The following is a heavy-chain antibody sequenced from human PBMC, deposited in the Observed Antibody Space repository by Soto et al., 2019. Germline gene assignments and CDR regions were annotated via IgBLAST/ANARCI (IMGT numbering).Heavy chain of an antibody. V-gene: IGHV3-23*01. CDR1: GFTFSNYA. CDR2: MTSGGADT. D-gene: IGHD2-2*01. J-gene: IGHJ4*02. CDR3: ATAPVGFCSSIRCYHFDL. Sequence: EVQLLESGGGLVQPGGSLRLSCAASGFTFSNYAMNWDRQAPGRGLEWVSSMTSGGADTYYAASVRGRFVISRDDSKNTLSLQMDSLRVEDTAVYYCATAPVGFCSSIRCYHFDLWVQGTLVTVSS.